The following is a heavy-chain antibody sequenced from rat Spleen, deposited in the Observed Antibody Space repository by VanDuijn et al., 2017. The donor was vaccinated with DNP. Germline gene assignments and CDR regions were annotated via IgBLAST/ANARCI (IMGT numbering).Heavy chain of an antibody. CDR3: ATHLGYYGNNYAMDA. D-gene: IGHD1-6*01. CDR1: GFSFSDYN. CDR2: IVFDGSRT. V-gene: IGHV5S10*01. Sequence: EVRLVESGGGLVQPGKSLKLSCAASGFSFSDYNMAWVHQAPKKGLEWVATIVFDGSRTYYRDSVKGRFTISRDNAKNTLYLEMDSLRSEDTGTYYCATHLGYYGNNYAMDAWGQGTSVTVSS. J-gene: IGHJ4*01.